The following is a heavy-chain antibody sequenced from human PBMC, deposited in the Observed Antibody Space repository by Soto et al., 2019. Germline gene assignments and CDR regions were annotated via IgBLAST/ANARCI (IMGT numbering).Heavy chain of an antibody. CDR1: GGTFDTYA. J-gene: IGHJ5*02. CDR3: ARSSRYTPSPDGFRVWWFDP. CDR2: SIPSFGTK. V-gene: IGHV1-69*14. Sequence: QVQLVQSGAEVKKPGSSVKVSCTASGGTFDTYAISWVRQAPGQGLEWMGGSIPSFGTKNYAQKFRGRVTFPAHKXXTTAYMELSSLTSDDTAIYYCARSSRYTPSPDGFRVWWFDPWGQGTLVTVSS. D-gene: IGHD1-20*01.